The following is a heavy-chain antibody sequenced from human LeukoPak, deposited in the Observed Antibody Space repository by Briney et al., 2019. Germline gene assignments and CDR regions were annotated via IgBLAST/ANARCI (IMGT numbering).Heavy chain of an antibody. D-gene: IGHD5-12*01. CDR2: ISSSSNYI. CDR3: ARDGRYTGYAVIDY. J-gene: IGHJ4*03. V-gene: IGHV3-21*01. Sequence: RGSPRPSCAASGFTFSSYSMNWVRQAPGKGLEWVSCISSSSNYIYYADSVKGRFTISRDNAKNSLYLQMNSLRAEDTAVYYCARDGRYTGYAVIDYSGPGNPVTVSS. CDR1: GFTFSSYS.